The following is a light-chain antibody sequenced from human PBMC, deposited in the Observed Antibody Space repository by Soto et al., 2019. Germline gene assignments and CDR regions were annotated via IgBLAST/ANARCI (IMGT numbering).Light chain of an antibody. V-gene: IGLV1-47*01. J-gene: IGLJ3*02. Sequence: QPVLTQPPSASGTPGQRVTISCSGSSSNIGRGHVYWYQQLPGTAPKLLIQKTDQRPSGVPDRFSGSKSGTSVSLAISGLRSEDEADYYCAAWDDSVNVLFGGGTKLTVL. CDR3: AAWDDSVNVL. CDR2: KTD. CDR1: SSNIGRGH.